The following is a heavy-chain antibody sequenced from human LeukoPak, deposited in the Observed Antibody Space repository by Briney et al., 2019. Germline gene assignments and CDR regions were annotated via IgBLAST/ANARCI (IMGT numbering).Heavy chain of an antibody. Sequence: PSETLSLTCAVSGGSISSGGYSWSWIRQPPGKGLEWIGYIYYSGSTYYNPSLKSRVTISVDTSKNQFSLKLSSVTAADTAVYYCARVDKQQPDYWGQGTLVTVSS. CDR3: ARVDKQQPDY. CDR1: GGSISSGGYS. CDR2: IYYSGST. V-gene: IGHV4-30-4*07. J-gene: IGHJ4*02. D-gene: IGHD6-13*01.